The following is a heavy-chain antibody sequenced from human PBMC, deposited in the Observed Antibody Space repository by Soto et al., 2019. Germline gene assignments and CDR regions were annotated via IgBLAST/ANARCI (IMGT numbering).Heavy chain of an antibody. Sequence: SYLISWVRQMPGKVLEWMGRIDPSDSYTNYSPSFQGHVTISADKSISTAYLQWSSLKASDTAMYYCARLDTAMAYYGMDVWGQGTTVSVSS. CDR2: IDPSDSYT. V-gene: IGHV5-10-1*01. D-gene: IGHD5-18*01. CDR3: ARLDTAMAYYGMDV. CDR1: SYL. J-gene: IGHJ6*01.